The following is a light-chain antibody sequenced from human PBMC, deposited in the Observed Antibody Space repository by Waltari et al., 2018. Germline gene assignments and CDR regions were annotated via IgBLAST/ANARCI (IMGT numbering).Light chain of an antibody. Sequence: EIVLTQSPATLSLSPGERATLSCRASQSVSSYLAWYQQKPGQAPRLLIYDASNRATGIPARFSGSGSGTDFTLTISSLEPEDFAVYYCQQRSNVLTFGGGTKVGIK. V-gene: IGKV3-11*01. CDR1: QSVSSY. CDR2: DAS. CDR3: QQRSNVLT. J-gene: IGKJ4*01.